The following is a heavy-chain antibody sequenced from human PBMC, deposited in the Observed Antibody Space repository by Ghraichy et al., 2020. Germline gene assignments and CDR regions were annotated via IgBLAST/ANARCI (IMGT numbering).Heavy chain of an antibody. D-gene: IGHD3-22*01. CDR3: AKKSSGYDSGLIDY. V-gene: IGHV3-23*01. CDR2: ISGSGGST. J-gene: IGHJ4*02. CDR1: GFTFSSYA. Sequence: GGSLRLSCAASGFTFSSYAMSWVRQAPGKGLEWVSAISGSGGSTYYADSVKGRFTIFRDNSKNTLYLQMNSLRAEDTAIYYCAKKSSGYDSGLIDYWGQGTLVTVSS.